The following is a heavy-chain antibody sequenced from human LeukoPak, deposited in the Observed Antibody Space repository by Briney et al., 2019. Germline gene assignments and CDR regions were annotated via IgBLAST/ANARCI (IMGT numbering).Heavy chain of an antibody. CDR3: ARHSRYCSSTSCYSYWFDP. V-gene: IGHV4-4*09. CDR2: IYTSGST. J-gene: IGHJ5*02. CDR1: GGSISSYY. D-gene: IGHD2-2*01. Sequence: SETLSLTCTVSGGSISSYYWSWIRQPPGKGLEWMGYIYTSGSTNYNPSLKSRVTISVDTSKNQFSLKLSSVTAADTAVYYCARHSRYCSSTSCYSYWFDPWGQGTLVTVSS.